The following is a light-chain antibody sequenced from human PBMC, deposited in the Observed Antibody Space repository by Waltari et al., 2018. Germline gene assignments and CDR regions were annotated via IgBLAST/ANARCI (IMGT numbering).Light chain of an antibody. CDR2: RNN. CDR1: RSHTGRHH. Sequence: QSVLTHPPSASATPGQRVTISCSASRSHTGRHHAYWDHQFPGTAPNPLVYRNNERPSGVPDRISGSKSGTSASLAISGLRSEDEADYYCATWDGSLTAWVFGGGTKLTVL. CDR3: ATWDGSLTAWV. J-gene: IGLJ3*02. V-gene: IGLV1-47*01.